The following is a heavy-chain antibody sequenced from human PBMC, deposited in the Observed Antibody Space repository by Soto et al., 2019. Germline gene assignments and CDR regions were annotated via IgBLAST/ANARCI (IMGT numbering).Heavy chain of an antibody. J-gene: IGHJ6*02. CDR2: INHSGST. V-gene: IGHV4-34*01. CDR3: ARGPRFLEWLFPSNYYYGMDV. D-gene: IGHD3-3*01. Sequence: KASETLSLTCAVYGGSFSGYYWSWIRQPPGKGLEWIGEINHSGSTNYNPSLKSRVTISVDTSKNQFSLKLSSVTAADTAVYYCARGPRFLEWLFPSNYYYGMDVWGQGTTVTVSS. CDR1: GGSFSGYY.